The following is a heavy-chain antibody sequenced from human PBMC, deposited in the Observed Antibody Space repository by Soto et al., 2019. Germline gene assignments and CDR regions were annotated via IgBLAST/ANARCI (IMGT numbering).Heavy chain of an antibody. CDR2: ITGGSGFT. V-gene: IGHV3-23*01. CDR1: VFTFSTFA. CDR3: AKSGNNNYFEV. J-gene: IGHJ4*02. Sequence: GGSLRLSCASSVFTFSTFAMNCVRQAPGKGLEWVSGITGGSGFTFYADSVKGRFTISRDDSENTLFLQMSSLRAEDTAKYYYAKSGNNNYFEVWGEGTLISVS.